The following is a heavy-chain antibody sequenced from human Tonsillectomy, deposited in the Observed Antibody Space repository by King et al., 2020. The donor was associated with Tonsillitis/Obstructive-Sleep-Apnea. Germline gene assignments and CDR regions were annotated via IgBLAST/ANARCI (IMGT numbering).Heavy chain of an antibody. V-gene: IGHV3-53*01. CDR1: GFTVSSNY. J-gene: IGHJ3*02. Sequence: EVQLVESGGGLIQPGGSLRLSCAASGFTVSSNYMSWVRQAPGKGLEWVSIIYSGGTTYYADSVKGRFTISRDYSRNTLYLQMHSLRAEDTAVYYCARDLIAVAGTRAFDIWGQGTMVTVSS. CDR2: IYSGGTT. CDR3: ARDLIAVAGTRAFDI. D-gene: IGHD6-19*01.